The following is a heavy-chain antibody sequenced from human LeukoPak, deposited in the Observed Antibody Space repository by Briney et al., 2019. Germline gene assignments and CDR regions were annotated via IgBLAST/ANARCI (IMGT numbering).Heavy chain of an antibody. CDR2: IYYSGST. Sequence: SETLSLTCTVSGGSISSYYWSWIRQPPGKGLEWIGYIYYSGSTNYNPSLKSRVTISVGTSKNQFSLKLSSVTAADTAVYYCAREAGGDYYYYYYMDVWGKGTTVTVSS. D-gene: IGHD6-19*01. J-gene: IGHJ6*03. V-gene: IGHV4-59*01. CDR1: GGSISSYY. CDR3: AREAGGDYYYYYYMDV.